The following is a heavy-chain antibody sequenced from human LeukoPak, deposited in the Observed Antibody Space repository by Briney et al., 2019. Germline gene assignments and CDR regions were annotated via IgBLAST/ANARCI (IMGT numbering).Heavy chain of an antibody. CDR3: ARGFYRSFVDY. D-gene: IGHD2-15*01. Sequence: PGGSLRLSCAASGFTFSSYWMHWVRQAPGKGLVWVSRINSDGSSTSYADSVKGRFTISRDNAKNTLYLQMNSLRAADTAVYYCARGFYRSFVDYWGQGTLVTVSS. J-gene: IGHJ4*02. CDR1: GFTFSSYW. V-gene: IGHV3-74*01. CDR2: INSDGSST.